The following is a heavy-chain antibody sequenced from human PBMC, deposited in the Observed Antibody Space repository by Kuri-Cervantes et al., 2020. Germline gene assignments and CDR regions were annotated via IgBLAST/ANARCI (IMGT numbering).Heavy chain of an antibody. D-gene: IGHD3-10*01. J-gene: IGHJ4*02. V-gene: IGHV3-11*01. CDR2: ISSSGSTI. CDR3: ARGENSG. Sequence: GGSLRLSCTVSGGSISSSSYYWGWIRQPPGKGLEWVSYISSSGSTIYYAASVKGRFTISRDNAKNSLYLQMNSLRAEDTAVYYCARGENSGWGQGTLVTVSS. CDR1: GGSISSSSYY.